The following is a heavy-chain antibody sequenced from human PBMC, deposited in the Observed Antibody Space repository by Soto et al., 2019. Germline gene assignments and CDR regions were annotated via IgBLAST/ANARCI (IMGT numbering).Heavy chain of an antibody. V-gene: IGHV4-34*01. CDR3: ARGINCSGGSCYSADY. D-gene: IGHD2-15*01. CDR2: INHSGST. Sequence: SETLSLTCAVCGGSFSGYYWSWIRQPPGKGLEWIGEINHSGSTNYNPSLKSRVTISVDTSKNQFSLKLSSVTAADTAVYYCARGINCSGGSCYSADYWGQGTLVTVSS. CDR1: GGSFSGYY. J-gene: IGHJ4*02.